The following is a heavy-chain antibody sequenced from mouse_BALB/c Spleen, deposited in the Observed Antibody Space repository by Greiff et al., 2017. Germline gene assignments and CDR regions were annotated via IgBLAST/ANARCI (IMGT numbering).Heavy chain of an antibody. CDR2: IWSGGST. D-gene: IGHD2-1*01. Sequence: VKLVESGPGLVQPSQSLSITCTVSGFSLTSYGVHWVRQSPGKGLEWLGVIWSGGSTDYNAAFISRLCISKDNAKSQIFFKRNSLQANDTAIYYCARKGGNYYGNSPFAYWGQGTLVTVSA. CDR3: ARKGGNYYGNSPFAY. V-gene: IGHV2-2*02. CDR1: GFSLTSYG. J-gene: IGHJ3*01.